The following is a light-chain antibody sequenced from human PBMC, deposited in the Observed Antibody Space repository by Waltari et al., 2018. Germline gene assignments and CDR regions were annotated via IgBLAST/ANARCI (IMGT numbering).Light chain of an antibody. CDR2: RNS. Sequence: QSVLTQPPSASGTPGQRVTVSCSGRSSNIGSNYVSWYQQLPGTAPKLLMYRNSQRPSGVPDRFSGSKSGTSASLAISGLRSEDEADYYCAAWDDSLSGRYVFGTGTKVTVL. J-gene: IGLJ1*01. CDR1: SSNIGSNY. V-gene: IGLV1-47*01. CDR3: AAWDDSLSGRYV.